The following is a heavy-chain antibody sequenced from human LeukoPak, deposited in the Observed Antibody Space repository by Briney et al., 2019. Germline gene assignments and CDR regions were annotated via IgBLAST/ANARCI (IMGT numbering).Heavy chain of an antibody. CDR1: GGSIRSSTYY. D-gene: IGHD5-24*01. CDR2: IYYSGAT. CDR3: AREDGYNRYYYYYMDL. Sequence: SETLSLTCTVSGGSIRSSTYYWGWIRQPPGKGLEWIGSIYYSGATNYNPSLKSRVTISVDTSKNQFSLKLSSVTAADTAVFYCAREDGYNRYYYYYMDLWGEGTTVTVSS. J-gene: IGHJ6*03. V-gene: IGHV4-39*02.